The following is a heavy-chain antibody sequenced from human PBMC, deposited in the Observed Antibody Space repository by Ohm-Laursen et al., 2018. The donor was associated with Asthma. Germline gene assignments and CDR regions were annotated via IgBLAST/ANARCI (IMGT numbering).Heavy chain of an antibody. V-gene: IGHV4-31*03. J-gene: IGHJ4*02. CDR1: GGSISSGHYY. Sequence: TLSLTCTVSGGSISSGHYYWTWIRQHPGKGLEWIGNIHYSGSTIYNPSLESRLTISVDTSKNQFSLKLSSVTAADTAVYYCARDDRPYGGNSDYWGQGTLVTVSS. CDR3: ARDDRPYGGNSDY. CDR2: IHYSGST. D-gene: IGHD4-23*01.